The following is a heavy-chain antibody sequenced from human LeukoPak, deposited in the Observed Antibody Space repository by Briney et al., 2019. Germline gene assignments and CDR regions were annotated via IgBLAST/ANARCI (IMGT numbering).Heavy chain of an antibody. CDR2: ISSSSSYI. D-gene: IGHD3-16*01. V-gene: IGHV3-21*01. Sequence: PGGSLRLSCAASGFTFSSYSMNWVRQAPGKGLEWVSSISSSSSYIYYADSVKGRFTISRDNAKDSLYLQMNSLRAEDTAVYYCARETPAGGWFDPWGQGTLVTVSS. J-gene: IGHJ5*02. CDR3: ARETPAGGWFDP. CDR1: GFTFSSYS.